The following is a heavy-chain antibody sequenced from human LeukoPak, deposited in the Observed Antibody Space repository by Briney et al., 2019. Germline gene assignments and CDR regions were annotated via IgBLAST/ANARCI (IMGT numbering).Heavy chain of an antibody. CDR2: IRYDGSNK. Sequence: GGSLRLSCAASGFTFSSYGMRWVRQAPGKGLEWVAFIRYDGSNKYYADSVKGRFTISRDNSKNTLYLQMNSLRAEDTAVYYCVNFFGDYGGNSGFDDWGQGTLVTVSS. V-gene: IGHV3-30*02. CDR1: GFTFSSYG. J-gene: IGHJ4*02. D-gene: IGHD4-23*01. CDR3: VNFFGDYGGNSGFDD.